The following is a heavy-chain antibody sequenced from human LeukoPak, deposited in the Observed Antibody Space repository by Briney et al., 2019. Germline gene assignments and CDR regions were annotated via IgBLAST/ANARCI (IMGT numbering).Heavy chain of an antibody. D-gene: IGHD3-3*01. V-gene: IGHV3-23*01. J-gene: IGHJ4*02. CDR1: GFTFSSYA. CDR3: AKDLKGYDFWSGYSIDY. CDR2: ISGSGGST. Sequence: GGSLRLSCAASGFTFSSYAMSWVRQAPGKGLEWVSAISGSGGSTYYADSVKGRFTISRDNSKNTLYLQMSSLRAEDTAVYYCAKDLKGYDFWSGYSIDYWGQGTLVTVSS.